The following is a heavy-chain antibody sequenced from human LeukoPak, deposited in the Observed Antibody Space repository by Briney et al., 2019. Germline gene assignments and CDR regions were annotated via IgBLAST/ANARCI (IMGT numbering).Heavy chain of an antibody. CDR3: ARHELMRYFDSPFDS. V-gene: IGHV4-59*08. CDR1: GGSISSYD. CDR2: FYYSGST. J-gene: IGHJ4*02. D-gene: IGHD3-9*01. Sequence: SDPLSLPCTVCGGSISSYDWSWIRRPRGKGLEWIGYFYYSGSTNYNPSLKSRVTISVDTSKNQFSLKLSSVTAADTAVYYCARHELMRYFDSPFDSWGQGTLVTVSS.